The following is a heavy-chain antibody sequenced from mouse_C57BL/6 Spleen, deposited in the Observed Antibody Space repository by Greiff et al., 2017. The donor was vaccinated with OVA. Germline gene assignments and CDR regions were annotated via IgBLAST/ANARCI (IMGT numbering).Heavy chain of an antibody. CDR2: IWGVGST. CDR3: AIYSPSFAY. CDR1: GFSLTSYG. D-gene: IGHD2-12*01. V-gene: IGHV2-6*01. Sequence: VMLVESGPGLVAPSQSLSITCTVSGFSLTSYGVDWVRQSPGKGLEWLGVIWGVGSTNYNSALKSRLSISKDNSKSQVFLKMNSLQTDDTAMYYCAIYSPSFAYWGQGTLVTVSA. J-gene: IGHJ3*01.